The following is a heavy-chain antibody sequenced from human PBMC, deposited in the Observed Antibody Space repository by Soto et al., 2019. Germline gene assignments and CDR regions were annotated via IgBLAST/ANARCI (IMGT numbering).Heavy chain of an antibody. CDR3: AREYYYGSGPWY. J-gene: IGHJ4*02. D-gene: IGHD3-10*01. CDR2: ISFDGDTK. CDR1: GFSFRYYG. V-gene: IGHV3-30*03. Sequence: GGSLRLSCAASGFSFRYYGMHWVRQAPGKGLEWVAVISFDGDTKDYADSVKGRFTVSRDNSKNTLYLQLNSLRSDDTAVYYCAREYYYGSGPWYWGQGTLVTVSS.